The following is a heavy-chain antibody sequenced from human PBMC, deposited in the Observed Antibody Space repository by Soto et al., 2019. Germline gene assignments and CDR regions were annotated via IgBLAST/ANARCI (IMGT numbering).Heavy chain of an antibody. CDR1: GGSISSGDYY. V-gene: IGHV4-31*03. D-gene: IGHD3-3*01. J-gene: IGHJ5*02. CDR3: ARWWSGSRQGFDP. Sequence: QVQLQESGPGLVKPSQTLSLTCTVSGGSISSGDYYWSWIRQHPGKGPEWIGYIYYSGSTYYTPSLKSRVTISVDTSKNQFSLKLSSVTAADTAVYYCARWWSGSRQGFDPWGQGTLVTVSS. CDR2: IYYSGST.